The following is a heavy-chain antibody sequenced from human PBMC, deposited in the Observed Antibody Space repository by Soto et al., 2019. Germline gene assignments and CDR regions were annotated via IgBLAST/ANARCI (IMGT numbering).Heavy chain of an antibody. CDR3: AASPSFWQNYYYGAMDV. V-gene: IGHV1-18*01. CDR2: ISAYNGNT. J-gene: IGHJ6*02. CDR1: GYTFTSYG. Sequence: VSVKVSCKASGYTFTSYGISWVRQAPGQGLEWMGWISAYNGNTNYAQKFQDRVTITRDLSTHTIYMDFRSLKSEDTAVYYCAASPSFWQNYYYGAMDVWGQGTTVTVSS.